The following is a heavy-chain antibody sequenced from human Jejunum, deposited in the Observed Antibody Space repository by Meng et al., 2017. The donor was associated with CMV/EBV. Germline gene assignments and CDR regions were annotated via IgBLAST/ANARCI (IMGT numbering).Heavy chain of an antibody. D-gene: IGHD3-22*01. CDR3: ARGESRGYYYFDY. Sequence: QVHLQGSGPGLVRPSETLSLTCTVAGVSISNYFWSWIRQPAGKKLEWIGRISPSGNINYIPSLKGRVTMSLDTSNNQIFLNLTSVTAADTALYYCARGESRGYYYFDYWGQGILVTVSS. CDR1: GVSISNYF. J-gene: IGHJ4*02. CDR2: ISPSGNI. V-gene: IGHV4-4*07.